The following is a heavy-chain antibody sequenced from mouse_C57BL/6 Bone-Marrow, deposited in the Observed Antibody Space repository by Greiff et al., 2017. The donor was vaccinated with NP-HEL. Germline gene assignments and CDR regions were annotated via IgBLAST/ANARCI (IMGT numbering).Heavy chain of an antibody. V-gene: IGHV1-81*01. Sequence: QVQLQQSGAELARPGASVKLSCKASGYTFTSYGISWVKQRPGQGLEWIGEIYPRSGNTYYNEKFKGKATLTADKSSSTAYMELRSLTSEDSAVYFCARYGYDAMDYWGQGTSVTVSS. CDR2: IYPRSGNT. D-gene: IGHD1-1*01. J-gene: IGHJ4*01. CDR3: ARYGYDAMDY. CDR1: GYTFTSYG.